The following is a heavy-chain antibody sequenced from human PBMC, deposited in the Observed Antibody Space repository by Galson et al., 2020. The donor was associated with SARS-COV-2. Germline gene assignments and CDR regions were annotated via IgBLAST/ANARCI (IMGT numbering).Heavy chain of an antibody. CDR1: GFSLSNSGMC. CDR3: ARGAAAGVWWDY. Sequence: SGPTLVKPTQTLTLTCTFSGFSLSNSGMCVSWIRQPPGKALEWLALIDWDNDKYYSTSLKTRLTISKDTSKNQVVLTMTNMDPVDTATYYCARGAAAGVWWDYWGQGTLVTVSS. J-gene: IGHJ4*02. CDR2: IDWDNDK. D-gene: IGHD6-13*01. V-gene: IGHV2-70*01.